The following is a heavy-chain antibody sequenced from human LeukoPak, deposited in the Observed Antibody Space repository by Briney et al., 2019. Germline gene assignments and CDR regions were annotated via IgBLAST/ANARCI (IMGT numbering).Heavy chain of an antibody. CDR1: GFTFSSYG. V-gene: IGHV3-30*18. J-gene: IGHJ4*02. Sequence: GGSLRLSCAASGFTFSSYGMHWVRQAPGKGLEWVAVISYDGGNKYYADSVKGRFTISRDNSKNTLYLQMNSLRAEDTAVYYCAKDSYYYGSGSFDYWGQGTLVTVSS. CDR3: AKDSYYYGSGSFDY. D-gene: IGHD3-10*01. CDR2: ISYDGGNK.